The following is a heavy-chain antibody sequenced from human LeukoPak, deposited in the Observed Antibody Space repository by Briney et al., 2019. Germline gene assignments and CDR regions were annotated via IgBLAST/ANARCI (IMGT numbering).Heavy chain of an antibody. CDR3: ARDAYYYDSSGYYTLESFDY. Sequence: SETLSLTCTVSGGSISSGDYYWRWLRQPPGKGLEWLGYIYYSGSTYYNPSLKSRVTISVDTSKNQFSLKLSSVTAADTAVYYCARDAYYYDSSGYYTLESFDYWGRGTLVTVSS. J-gene: IGHJ4*02. CDR2: IYYSGST. D-gene: IGHD3-22*01. CDR1: GGSISSGDYY. V-gene: IGHV4-30-4*08.